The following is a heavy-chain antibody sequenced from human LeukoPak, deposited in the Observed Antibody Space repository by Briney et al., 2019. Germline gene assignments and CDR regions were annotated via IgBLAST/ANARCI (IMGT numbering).Heavy chain of an antibody. Sequence: SVQVSCKASGGTFNSYAISLVRQAPGQGLEWMGGIIPIFGTANYAQKFQGRVTITADESTSTAYMELSSVRSEDTAVYYCARDGIAVAGTVGWGQGVLVSVSS. CDR3: ARDGIAVAGTVG. D-gene: IGHD6-19*01. CDR1: GGTFNSYA. J-gene: IGHJ4*02. CDR2: IIPIFGTA. V-gene: IGHV1-69*13.